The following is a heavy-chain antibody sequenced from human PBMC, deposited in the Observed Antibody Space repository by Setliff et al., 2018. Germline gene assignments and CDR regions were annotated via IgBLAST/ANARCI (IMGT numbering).Heavy chain of an antibody. V-gene: IGHV3-7*01. D-gene: IGHD3-16*01. J-gene: IGHJ4*02. CDR3: ARDGGEY. CDR2: IKQDGSEK. CDR1: GFSFSNYW. Sequence: PRLSCAASGFSFSNYWMSWVRQAPGKGLEWVANIKQDGSEKYYVDSVKGRFTISRDNAKNSLYLQMNSLRAEDTAVYYCARDGGEYWGQGTLVTVPQ.